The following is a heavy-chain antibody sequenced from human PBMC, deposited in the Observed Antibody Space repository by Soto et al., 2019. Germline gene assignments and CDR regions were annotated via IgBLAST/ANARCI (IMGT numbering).Heavy chain of an antibody. J-gene: IGHJ4*02. CDR3: AADNDFWSGHYSFDY. CDR2: IVVGSGNT. CDR1: GFTFSSSA. V-gene: IGHV1-58*01. D-gene: IGHD3-3*01. Sequence: SVKVSCKASGFTFSSSAVQWVRQARGQRLEWIGWIVVGSGNTNYAQKFRERVTITRDMSTSTAYMELTSLRSDDTAVYYCAADNDFWSGHYSFDYWGQGALVTVSS.